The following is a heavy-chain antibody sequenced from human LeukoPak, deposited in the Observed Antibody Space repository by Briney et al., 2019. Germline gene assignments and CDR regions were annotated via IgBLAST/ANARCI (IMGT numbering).Heavy chain of an antibody. D-gene: IGHD1-26*01. CDR2: MKQDGSEI. Sequence: GGSLRLSCEASGFTFSSYWMSWVRQAPGKGLEWXANMKQDGSEIYYVGSVRGRFTISRDNAKNSLYLQMNSLRAEDTAVYYCARRGSYSLFDYWGPGTLVTVSS. CDR3: ARRGSYSLFDY. J-gene: IGHJ4*02. CDR1: GFTFSSYW. V-gene: IGHV3-7*01.